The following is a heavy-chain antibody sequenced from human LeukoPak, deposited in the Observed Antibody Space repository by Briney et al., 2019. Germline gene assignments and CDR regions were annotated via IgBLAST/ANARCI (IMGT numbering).Heavy chain of an antibody. V-gene: IGHV4-61*01. Sequence: SETLSLTCTVSGGSVSSGSYYWSWIRQPPGKGFEWIGYFYYSGSTNYNPSLKSRVTISVNTSKNQFSLKLSSVTAADTAVYYCARDRGDYGDYVFDYWGQGTLVTVSS. CDR1: GGSVSSGSYY. J-gene: IGHJ4*02. D-gene: IGHD4-17*01. CDR3: ARDRGDYGDYVFDY. CDR2: FYYSGST.